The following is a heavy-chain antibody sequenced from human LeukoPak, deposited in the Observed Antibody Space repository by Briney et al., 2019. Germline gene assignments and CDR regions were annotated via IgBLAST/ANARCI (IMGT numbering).Heavy chain of an antibody. D-gene: IGHD1-26*01. CDR3: ARLVGASWFDS. CDR2: TYYRSKWSN. Sequence: SQTLSLTCAISGDSVSTNSATWTWLRQSPSRGLEWLGRTYYRSKWSNDYAVSMKSPITINPDTSKNQFSLQLNSVTPEDTAVYYCARLVGASWFDSWGQGTLVTVSS. J-gene: IGHJ5*01. CDR1: GDSVSTNSAT. V-gene: IGHV6-1*01.